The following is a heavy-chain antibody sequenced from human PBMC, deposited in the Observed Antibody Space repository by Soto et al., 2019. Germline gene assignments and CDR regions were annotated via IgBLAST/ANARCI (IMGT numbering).Heavy chain of an antibody. CDR3: ARDHAYYDFWSGYQVYYYYGMDV. CDR2: ISSSSSYI. Sequence: EVQLVESGGGLVKPGGSLRLSCAASGFTFSSYSMNWVRQAPGKGLEWVSSISSSSSYIYYADSVKGRFTISRDNAKNSLYLQMNSLRAEDKAVYYCARDHAYYDFWSGYQVYYYYGMDVWGQGTTVTVSS. J-gene: IGHJ6*02. D-gene: IGHD3-3*01. CDR1: GFTFSSYS. V-gene: IGHV3-21*01.